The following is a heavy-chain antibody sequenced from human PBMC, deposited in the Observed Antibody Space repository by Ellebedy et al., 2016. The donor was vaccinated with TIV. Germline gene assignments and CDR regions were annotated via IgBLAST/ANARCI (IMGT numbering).Heavy chain of an antibody. CDR1: GLTFTRYG. Sequence: GESLKLSCAASGLTFTRYGMHWVRQAPGKGLDWVAVLSNDGSNKYYADSVKGRFTISRDNSKNTLSLQMNSLRAEDTAVYYCVKELSRGGYNDWDYWGQGTLVTVSS. J-gene: IGHJ4*02. CDR3: VKELSRGGYNDWDY. CDR2: LSNDGSNK. D-gene: IGHD5-24*01. V-gene: IGHV3-30*18.